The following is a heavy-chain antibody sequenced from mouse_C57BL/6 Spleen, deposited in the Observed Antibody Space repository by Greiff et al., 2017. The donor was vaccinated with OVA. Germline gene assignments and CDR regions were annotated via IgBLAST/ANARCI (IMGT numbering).Heavy chain of an antibody. J-gene: IGHJ4*01. CDR3: AIHYGSRFYYAMDY. CDR1: GFTFSDYG. V-gene: IGHV5-17*01. CDR2: ISSGSSSI. Sequence: EVKLMESGGGFVKPGGSLKLSCAASGFTFSDYGMPWVRQAPAKGLVWVAYISSGSSSIYYADTVKGRFTISSDNAQNTLFLQMTSLRSEDTGMYYCAIHYGSRFYYAMDYWGQGTSVTVSS. D-gene: IGHD1-1*01.